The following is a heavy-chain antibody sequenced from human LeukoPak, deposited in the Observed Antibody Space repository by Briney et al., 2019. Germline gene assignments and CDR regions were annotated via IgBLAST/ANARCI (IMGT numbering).Heavy chain of an antibody. CDR1: GFTFSGYG. CDR2: ISYDGSNK. D-gene: IGHD5-18*01. J-gene: IGHJ4*02. Sequence: PGRSLRLSCAASGFTFSGYGMHWVRQAPGKGLEWVAVISYDGSNKYYADSVKGRFTISRDNSKNTLYLQMNSLRAEDTAVYYCAKGAHTAENWGQGTLVTVSS. CDR3: AKGAHTAEN. V-gene: IGHV3-30*18.